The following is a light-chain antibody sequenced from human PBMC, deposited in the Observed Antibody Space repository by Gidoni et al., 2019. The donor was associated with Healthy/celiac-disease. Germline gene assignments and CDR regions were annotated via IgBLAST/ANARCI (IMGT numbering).Light chain of an antibody. J-gene: IGKJ1*01. CDR1: QSVSSN. CDR2: GAS. Sequence: ELVLTPSPATLSVSPGDRATLSCRASQSVSSNLAWYQQRPGQAPRLLLYGASTRATGLPARFSGSGSGTEFTLTISSLQSEDFAVYYRQQYKNWPPWTLXQXTKVEIK. CDR3: QQYKNWPPWT. V-gene: IGKV3-15*01.